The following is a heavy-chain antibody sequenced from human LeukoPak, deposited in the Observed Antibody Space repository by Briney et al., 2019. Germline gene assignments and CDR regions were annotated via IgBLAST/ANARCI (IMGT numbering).Heavy chain of an antibody. CDR3: ASDSSGSVLYFQH. Sequence: ASVKVSCKASGHTFTGYYMNWVRQAPGQGLEWMGWIKPNSGGTHYAQKFQGRVTMTRDTSISTAYMELSRLRSDDTAVYYCASDSSGSVLYFQHWGQGTLVTVSS. D-gene: IGHD6-19*01. CDR2: IKPNSGGT. V-gene: IGHV1-2*02. J-gene: IGHJ1*01. CDR1: GHTFTGYY.